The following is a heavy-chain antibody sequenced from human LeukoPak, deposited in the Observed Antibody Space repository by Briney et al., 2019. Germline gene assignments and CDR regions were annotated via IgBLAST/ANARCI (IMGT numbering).Heavy chain of an antibody. CDR1: GFTFSRYW. CDR2: INSDGSST. V-gene: IGHV3-74*01. D-gene: IGHD3-16*01. Sequence: GGSLRLSCAASGFTFSRYWMHWVRQAPGKGLVCVSRINSDGSSTSYADSVKGRFTISRDNAKNTLYLQMNSLRVEDTGVYFCARDYIGGWNDHWGQGTLVTVSS. J-gene: IGHJ4*02. CDR3: ARDYIGGWNDH.